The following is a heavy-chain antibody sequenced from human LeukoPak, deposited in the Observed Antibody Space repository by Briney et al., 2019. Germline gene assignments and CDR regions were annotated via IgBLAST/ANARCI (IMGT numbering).Heavy chain of an antibody. J-gene: IGHJ5*02. CDR2: IYYGGST. CDR1: GGSISSYY. CDR3: ARGRHIWSGYYARPFDP. V-gene: IGHV4-59*01. D-gene: IGHD3-3*02. Sequence: SETLSLTCTVSGGSISSYYWSWIRQPPGKGLEWIGYIYYGGSTNYNPSLKSRVTISVDTSKNQFSLKLSSVTAADTAVYYCARGRHIWSGYYARPFDPWGQGTLVTVSS.